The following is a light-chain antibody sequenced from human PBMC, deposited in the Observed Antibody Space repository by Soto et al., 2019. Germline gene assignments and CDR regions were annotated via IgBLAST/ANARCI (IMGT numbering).Light chain of an antibody. CDR1: QSVGSY. J-gene: IGKJ1*01. CDR2: DVS. V-gene: IGKV3-11*01. Sequence: EIVLTQSPATVSLPPGERATLSCRASQSVGSYLGWYQQKPGQAPRLLIYDVSNRATGIPARFSGSGSGTDFTLTISSLEPEDFAVYYCQHRSNWLWTFGQGTKVDIK. CDR3: QHRSNWLWT.